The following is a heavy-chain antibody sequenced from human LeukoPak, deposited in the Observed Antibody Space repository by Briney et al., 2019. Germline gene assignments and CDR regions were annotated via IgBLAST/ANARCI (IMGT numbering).Heavy chain of an antibody. CDR1: GFTVSSNY. J-gene: IGHJ6*02. CDR2: ISSSSSYI. V-gene: IGHV3-21*01. Sequence: GGSLRLSCAASGFTVSSNYMSWVRQAPGKGLEWVSSISSSSSYIYYADSVKGRFTISRDNAKNSLYLQMNSLRAEDTAVYYCAREIVVVPAAIEAINYGMDVWGQGATVTVSS. CDR3: AREIVVVPAAIEAINYGMDV. D-gene: IGHD2-2*01.